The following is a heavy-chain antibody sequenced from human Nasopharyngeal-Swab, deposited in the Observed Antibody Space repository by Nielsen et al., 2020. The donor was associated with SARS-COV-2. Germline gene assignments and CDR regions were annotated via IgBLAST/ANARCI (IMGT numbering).Heavy chain of an antibody. CDR1: GYTFTSYG. V-gene: IGHV1-18*01. CDR3: ARDDSSNYDFWSGYYTSFDY. Sequence: SVKVSCKASGYTFTSYGISWVRQAPGQGLERMGWISAYNGNTNYAQKLQGRVTMTTDTSTSTAYMELRSLRSADTAVYYCARDDSSNYDFWSGYYTSFDYWGQGTLVTVSS. CDR2: ISAYNGNT. D-gene: IGHD3-3*01. J-gene: IGHJ4*02.